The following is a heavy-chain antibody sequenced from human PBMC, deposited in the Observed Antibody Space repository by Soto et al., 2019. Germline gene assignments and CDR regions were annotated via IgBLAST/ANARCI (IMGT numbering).Heavy chain of an antibody. D-gene: IGHD3-10*01. CDR3: AGLNGPVVSRAYYGSGSYCFDY. CDR1: GYSFTSYW. CDR2: IYPGDSDT. Sequence: GESLKISCKGSGYSFTSYWIGWVRQMPGKGLEWVGIIYPGDSDTRYSPSFQGQVTISADKASSTAYLQWSSLKASDTAMYYCAGLNGPVVSRAYYGSGSYCFDYWGQGTLVTVSS. J-gene: IGHJ4*02. V-gene: IGHV5-51*01.